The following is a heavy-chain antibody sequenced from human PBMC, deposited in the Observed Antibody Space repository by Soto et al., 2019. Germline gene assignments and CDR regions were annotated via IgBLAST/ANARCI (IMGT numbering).Heavy chain of an antibody. CDR3: VKDVGSRHYDFTNFDS. D-gene: IGHD3-3*01. V-gene: IGHV3-9*01. CDR1: GFIFDDYA. CDR2: IDWNRATT. Sequence: EVQLLESGGGVVQPGGSLRLSCIASGFIFDDYAIQWVRQVPGKGLAWVSGIDWNRATTGYADSVKGRFTLSRDNARNSVLLQMNSLRPEDTALYYCVKDVGSRHYDFTNFDSWGQGTLVTVSS. J-gene: IGHJ4*02.